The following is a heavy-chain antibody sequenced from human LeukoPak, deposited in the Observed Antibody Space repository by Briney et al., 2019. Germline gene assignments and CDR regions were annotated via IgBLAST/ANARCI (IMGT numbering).Heavy chain of an antibody. CDR2: VTHDGSDT. J-gene: IGHJ4*02. Sequence: GGSLRLSCAPSVFTLNYCWMHWFRQAPGKGVGWVSRVTHDGSDTSYADSVKGRFTISRDNARNTLYLEINSVRADDTAVYYCARDTVPFGFSYDCWGQGTLVTVSS. V-gene: IGHV3-74*01. D-gene: IGHD3-10*01. CDR1: VFTLNYCW. CDR3: ARDTVPFGFSYDC.